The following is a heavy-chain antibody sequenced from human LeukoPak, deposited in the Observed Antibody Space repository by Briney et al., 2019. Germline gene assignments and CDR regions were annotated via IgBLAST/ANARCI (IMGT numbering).Heavy chain of an antibody. CDR1: GGSISSYY. J-gene: IGHJ4*02. CDR3: ARVSGYYWESFYDY. CDR2: IYYSGST. D-gene: IGHD5-12*01. V-gene: IGHV4-59*01. Sequence: PSETLSLTCTVSGGSISSYYWSWIRQPPGKGLEWIGYIYYSGSTNYNPSLKSRVTISADTSKNQFSLKLNSVTAADTAVYYCARVSGYYWESFYDYWGQGTLVTVSS.